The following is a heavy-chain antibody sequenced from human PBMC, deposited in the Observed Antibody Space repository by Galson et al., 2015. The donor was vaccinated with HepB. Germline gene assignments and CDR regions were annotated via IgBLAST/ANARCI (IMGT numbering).Heavy chain of an antibody. CDR2: TSAGGGRT. Sequence: SLRLSCAASGFTFSVYAMSWVRQAPGKGLEWLSSTSAGGGRTHYADSVQGRFSISRDNSRNTLFLQLSSLRAEDTAVYYCAKGPNDFWSAIFDYWGQGALVTVSS. D-gene: IGHD3-3*01. CDR3: AKGPNDFWSAIFDY. V-gene: IGHV3-23*01. J-gene: IGHJ4*02. CDR1: GFTFSVYA.